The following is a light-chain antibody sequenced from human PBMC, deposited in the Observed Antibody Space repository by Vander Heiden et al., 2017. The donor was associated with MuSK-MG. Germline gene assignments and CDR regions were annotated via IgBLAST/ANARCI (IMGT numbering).Light chain of an antibody. V-gene: IGKV1-5*03. Sequence: IQTTQSPSTLSASVGDRVTITCRASQSISSWLAWYQQKPGKAPKLLIYKASSLESGVPSRFSGSGSGTEFTLTISSLQPDYFATYYCQQYNKECSFGQGTKLEIK. CDR1: QSISSW. CDR3: QQYNKECS. J-gene: IGKJ2*04. CDR2: KAS.